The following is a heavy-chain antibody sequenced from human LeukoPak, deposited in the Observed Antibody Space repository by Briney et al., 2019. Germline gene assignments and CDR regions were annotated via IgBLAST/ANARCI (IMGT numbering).Heavy chain of an antibody. CDR1: GFTFSSYG. V-gene: IGHV3-33*01. Sequence: GGSLRLSCAASGFTFSSYGMHWVRQAPGKGLEWVAVIWYDGSNKYYADSVEGRFTISRDNSKNTLYLQMNSLRAEDTAVYYCARGQGIQLWFRNGYDFDYWGQGTLVTVSS. CDR2: IWYDGSNK. J-gene: IGHJ4*02. CDR3: ARGQGIQLWFRNGYDFDY. D-gene: IGHD5-18*01.